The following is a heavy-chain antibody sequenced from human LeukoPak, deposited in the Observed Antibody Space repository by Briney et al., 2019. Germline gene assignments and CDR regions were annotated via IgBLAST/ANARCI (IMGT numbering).Heavy chain of an antibody. Sequence: GESLKISCKGSGYSFTSYWIGWVRQMPGKGLEWMGIIYPGGSDTRYSPSFQGQVTISADKSISTAYLQWSSLKASDTVMYYCARAMYYYDSSGWYYFDYWGQGTLVTVSS. CDR1: GYSFTSYW. J-gene: IGHJ4*02. V-gene: IGHV5-51*01. CDR3: ARAMYYYDSSGWYYFDY. D-gene: IGHD3-22*01. CDR2: IYPGGSDT.